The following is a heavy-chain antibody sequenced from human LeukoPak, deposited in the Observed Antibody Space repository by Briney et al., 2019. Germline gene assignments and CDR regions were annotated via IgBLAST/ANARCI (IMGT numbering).Heavy chain of an antibody. Sequence: ASVKVSSKASGYTFTGYYMHWVRQAPGQGLEWMGWINPNSGGTNYAQKFQGRVTMTRDTSISTAYMELSRLRSDDTAVYYCARVSYDSSGYRRANWFDPWGQGTLVTVSS. D-gene: IGHD3-22*01. CDR1: GYTFTGYY. CDR3: ARVSYDSSGYRRANWFDP. CDR2: INPNSGGT. V-gene: IGHV1-2*02. J-gene: IGHJ5*02.